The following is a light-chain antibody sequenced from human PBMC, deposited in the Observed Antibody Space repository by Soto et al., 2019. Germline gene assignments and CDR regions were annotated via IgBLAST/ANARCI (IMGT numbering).Light chain of an antibody. V-gene: IGKV1-27*01. CDR3: QKYKSAPWT. CDR2: AAS. CDR1: QGISNY. Sequence: DIQMTQSPSSVSASVGDRVTITCRASQGISNYLAWFQQKPGKVPKLLIYAASTLQSGVPSRFSGSGSGTDLTLSRSSRQPVDVATYECQKYKSAPWTFGGGPKVEIK. J-gene: IGKJ1*01.